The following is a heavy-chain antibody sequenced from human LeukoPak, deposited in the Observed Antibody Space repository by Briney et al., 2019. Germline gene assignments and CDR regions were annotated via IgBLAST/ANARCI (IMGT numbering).Heavy chain of an antibody. D-gene: IGHD1-26*01. Sequence: GESLRLSCAASGFTFSNYWMLWVRQAPGKGLVWVSRINIDGSSTTYADSVKGRITISRDNAKNTLYLQMNSLRAEDTAVYYCTRGHHSGSYFPPDYWGQGTLVTVSS. CDR1: GFTFSNYW. J-gene: IGHJ4*02. V-gene: IGHV3-74*01. CDR2: INIDGSST. CDR3: TRGHHSGSYFPPDY.